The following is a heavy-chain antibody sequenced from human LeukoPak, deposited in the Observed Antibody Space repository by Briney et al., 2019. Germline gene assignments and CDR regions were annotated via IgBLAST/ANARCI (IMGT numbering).Heavy chain of an antibody. CDR2: IIPIFGTA. J-gene: IGHJ3*02. CDR3: AQGSGGSGVDALDS. V-gene: IGHV1-69*05. D-gene: IGHD2-15*01. Sequence: SVKVSCKASGGTFSSYAISWVRQAPGQGLEWMGGIIPIFGTANYAQKFQGRVTITTDESTSTAYMELSSMRSEDTAVYYCAQGSGGSGVDALDSWGQGTMVTVSS. CDR1: GGTFSSYA.